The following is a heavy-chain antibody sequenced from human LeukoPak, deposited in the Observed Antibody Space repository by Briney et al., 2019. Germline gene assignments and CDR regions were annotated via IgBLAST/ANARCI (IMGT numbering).Heavy chain of an antibody. Sequence: GGSLTLSCVVSRLTFSGYWMRWVRQAPGKGLEWVAAINKDGSEKRYVDFVEGRFTISRDNARNSVYPQMTSLGAEDTAVYYCATYTQHFGAPGGADYWGLGTLVTVSS. CDR1: RLTFSGYW. CDR2: INKDGSEK. CDR3: ATYTQHFGAPGGADY. D-gene: IGHD2-8*02. J-gene: IGHJ4*02. V-gene: IGHV3-7*03.